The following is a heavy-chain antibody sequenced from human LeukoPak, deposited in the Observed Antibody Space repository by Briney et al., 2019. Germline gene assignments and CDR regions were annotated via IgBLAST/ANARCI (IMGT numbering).Heavy chain of an antibody. D-gene: IGHD3-10*01. CDR2: IYYSGST. V-gene: IGHV4-59*12. CDR3: ARGGPVSYGSGTWFDP. J-gene: IGHJ5*02. Sequence: SETLSLTCTVSGGSISSYYWSWIRQPPGKGLEWIGYIYYSGSTNYNPSLKSRVTISVDTSKNQFSLKLSPVTAADTAVYYCARGGPVSYGSGTWFDPWGQGTLVTVSS. CDR1: GGSISSYY.